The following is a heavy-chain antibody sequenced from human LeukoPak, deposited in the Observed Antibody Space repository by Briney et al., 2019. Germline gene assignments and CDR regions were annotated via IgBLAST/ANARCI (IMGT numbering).Heavy chain of an antibody. CDR1: GGSFSGYY. CDR2: INHSGST. Sequence: SETLSLTCAVYGGSFSGYYWSWIRQPPGKGLEWIGEINHSGSTNYNPSLKSRVTISVDTSKNQFSLKLSSVTAADTAVYYCARAKPWFGAKKPLTFDYWGQGTLVTVSS. J-gene: IGHJ4*02. V-gene: IGHV4-34*01. D-gene: IGHD3-10*01. CDR3: ARAKPWFGAKKPLTFDY.